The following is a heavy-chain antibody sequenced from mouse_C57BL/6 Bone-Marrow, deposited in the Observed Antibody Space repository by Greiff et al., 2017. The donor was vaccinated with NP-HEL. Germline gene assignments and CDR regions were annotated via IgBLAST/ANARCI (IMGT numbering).Heavy chain of an antibody. CDR2: INPNNGGT. J-gene: IGHJ3*01. V-gene: IGHV1-26*01. CDR3: ARSYDSFAW. Sequence: EVQLQQSGPELVKPGASVKISCKASGYTFTDYYMNWVKQSHGKSLEWIGDINPNNGGTSYNQKFKGKATLTVDKSSSTAYMELRSLTSEDSAVYYCARSYDSFAWWGQGTLVTVSA. CDR1: GYTFTDYY. D-gene: IGHD2-4*01.